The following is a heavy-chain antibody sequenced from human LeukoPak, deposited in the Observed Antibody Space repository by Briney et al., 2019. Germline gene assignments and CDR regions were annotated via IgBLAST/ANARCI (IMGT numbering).Heavy chain of an antibody. CDR3: ARTNKIAAAGIRRADY. V-gene: IGHV1-18*01. CDR1: GYTFTSYG. J-gene: IGHJ4*02. CDR2: ISAYNGNT. Sequence: ASVKVSCKASGYTFTSYGISWVRQAPGQGLEWMGWISAYNGNTNYAQKLQGRVTMTTDTSTSTAYMELRGLRSDDTAVYYCARTNKIAAAGIRRADYWGQGTLVTVSS. D-gene: IGHD6-13*01.